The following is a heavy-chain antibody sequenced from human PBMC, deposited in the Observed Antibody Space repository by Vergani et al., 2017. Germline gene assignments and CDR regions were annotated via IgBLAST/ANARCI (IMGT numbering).Heavy chain of an antibody. J-gene: IGHJ4*02. CDR3: ARGEYGILTGYRY. V-gene: IGHV1-46*03. CDR2: INPSGGHT. Sequence: QVQVVQSGAEVKKSGASVKVSCKTSGYTFSNYYMHWVRQAPGQGLEWMGIINPSGGHTNYAQKFQGRVTMTRDTSTSTVYMELSSLRSEDTAICYCARGEYGILTGYRYWGRGTLVTVSA. D-gene: IGHD3-9*01. CDR1: GYTFSNYY.